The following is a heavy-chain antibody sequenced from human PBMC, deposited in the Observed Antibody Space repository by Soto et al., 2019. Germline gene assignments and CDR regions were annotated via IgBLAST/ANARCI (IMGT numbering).Heavy chain of an antibody. J-gene: IGHJ4*02. CDR1: GGSFSGYY. D-gene: IGHD2-8*02. CDR2: INHSGST. V-gene: IGHV4-34*01. CDR3: ARDKITGLFDY. Sequence: PSETLSLTCAVYGGSFSGYYWSWIRQPPGKGLEWIGEINHSGSTNYNPSLKSRVTISVDTSKNQFSLKLTSVTAADTAVYYCARDKITGLFDYWGQXTLGTVSS.